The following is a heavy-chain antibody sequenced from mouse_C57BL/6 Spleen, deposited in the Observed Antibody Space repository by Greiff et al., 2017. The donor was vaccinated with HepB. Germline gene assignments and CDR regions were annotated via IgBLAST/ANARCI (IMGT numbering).Heavy chain of an antibody. CDR1: GYTFTSYW. J-gene: IGHJ2*01. CDR3: ARYQVDY. CDR2: IDPSDSYT. V-gene: IGHV1-50*01. Sequence: VQLQQSGAELVKPGASVKLSCKASGYTFTSYWMQWVKQRPGQGLEWIGEIDPSDSYTNYNQKFKDKATLTVDTSSSTAYMQLSSLTSEDSAVYYCARYQVDYWGQGTTLTVSS.